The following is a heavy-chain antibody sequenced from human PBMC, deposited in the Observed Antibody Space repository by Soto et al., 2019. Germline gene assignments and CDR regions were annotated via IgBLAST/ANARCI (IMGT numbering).Heavy chain of an antibody. Sequence: QVQLQQWGAGLLKPSETLSLTCAVYGGSFSGYYWSWIRQPPGKGLEWSGEINHSGSTNYNPSLKSRVTISVDTSKYRFSLKLRSVTAEDTAVYYCARGWGCSGGSCYTNYYYYMDVWGKGTTVTVSS. CDR2: INHSGST. D-gene: IGHD2-15*01. J-gene: IGHJ6*03. V-gene: IGHV4-34*01. CDR1: GGSFSGYY. CDR3: ARGWGCSGGSCYTNYYYYMDV.